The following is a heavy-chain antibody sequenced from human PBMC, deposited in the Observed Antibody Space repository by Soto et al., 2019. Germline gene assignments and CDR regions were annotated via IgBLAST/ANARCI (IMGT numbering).Heavy chain of an antibody. V-gene: IGHV2-5*02. CDR3: AHRLRQQLAREYYFDY. D-gene: IGHD6-13*01. Sequence: SGPTLVKPTQTLTLTCTFSGFSLSTSGVGVGWIRQPPGKALEWLALIYWDDDKRYSPSLKSRLTITKDTSKNQVVLTMTNMDPVDTATYYCAHRLRQQLAREYYFDYWGQGTLVTVSS. J-gene: IGHJ4*02. CDR1: GFSLSTSGVG. CDR2: IYWDDDK.